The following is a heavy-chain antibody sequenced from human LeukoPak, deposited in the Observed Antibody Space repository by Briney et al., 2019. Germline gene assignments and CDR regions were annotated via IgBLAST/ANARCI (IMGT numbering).Heavy chain of an antibody. CDR3: ARGAGSGALLGY. D-gene: IGHD3-10*01. CDR1: GGSISSYY. J-gene: IGHJ4*02. V-gene: IGHV4-59*06. CDR2: IYYSGST. Sequence: PSETLSLTCTVSGGSISSYYWSWIRQPPGKGLEWIGYIYYSGSTYYNPSLKSRVTILVDMSKNQFSLKLSSVTAADTAVYYCARGAGSGALLGYWGQGTLVTVSS.